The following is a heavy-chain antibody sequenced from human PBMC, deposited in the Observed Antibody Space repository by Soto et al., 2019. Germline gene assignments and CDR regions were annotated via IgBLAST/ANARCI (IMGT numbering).Heavy chain of an antibody. CDR1: GFTVSTEY. Sequence: VGSLRLSCAASGFTVSTEYMSWVRQAPGKGLEWVSVIYSGGSTFYADSVRGRFTISRDNSKNTVNLQMNSLRAEDTAVYYCARDPWAADYWGQGTLVPVSS. CDR3: ARDPWAADY. J-gene: IGHJ4*02. CDR2: IYSGGST. V-gene: IGHV3-66*01. D-gene: IGHD3-16*01.